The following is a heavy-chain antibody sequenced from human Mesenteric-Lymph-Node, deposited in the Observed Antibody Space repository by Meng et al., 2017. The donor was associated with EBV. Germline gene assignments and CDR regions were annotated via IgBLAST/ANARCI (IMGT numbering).Heavy chain of an antibody. V-gene: IGHV1-2*06. CDR1: GYTLTDYT. CDR3: ALMVIAQNWFDP. Sequence: QGERVESGGEVNKPGASVKVSCKASGYTLTDYTIHWVRQAPGKGLEWMGRINANDGGTKCPQEFQGRVTMTRDSSISTAYMELSSLRSEDTAVYYCALMVIAQNWFDPWGQGTLVTVSS. CDR2: INANDGGT. D-gene: IGHD2-21*01. J-gene: IGHJ5*02.